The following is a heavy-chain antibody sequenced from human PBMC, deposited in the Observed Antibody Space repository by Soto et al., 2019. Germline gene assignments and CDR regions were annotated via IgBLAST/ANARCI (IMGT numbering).Heavy chain of an antibody. V-gene: IGHV3-30-3*01. CDR2: MSYDGINK. D-gene: IGHD3-10*01. Sequence: QVQLVESGGGVVQPGRSLRLSCAASGFSFSSYAMHWVRRAPGKGLEWVAVMSYDGINKYYADFVKGRFTISRDNSKNMLYLQMDRLRPEDTAVYYCASLYYYSLTKYLDYWGQGTVVTVSS. CDR3: ASLYYYSLTKYLDY. CDR1: GFSFSSYA. J-gene: IGHJ4*02.